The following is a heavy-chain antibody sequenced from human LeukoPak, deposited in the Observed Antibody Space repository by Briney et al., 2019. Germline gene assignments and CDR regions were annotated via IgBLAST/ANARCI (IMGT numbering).Heavy chain of an antibody. D-gene: IGHD3-9*01. CDR3: TTEEKYYDILTGYSTIDY. Sequence: GGSLRLSCAASGFTFSNAWMSWVRQAPGKGLEWVGRIKSKTDGGTTDYAAPVKGRFTISRDDSKNTLYLQMNSLKTEDTAVYYCTTEEKYYDILTGYSTIDYWGQGTLVTVSS. J-gene: IGHJ4*02. CDR1: GFTFSNAW. V-gene: IGHV3-15*01. CDR2: IKSKTDGGTT.